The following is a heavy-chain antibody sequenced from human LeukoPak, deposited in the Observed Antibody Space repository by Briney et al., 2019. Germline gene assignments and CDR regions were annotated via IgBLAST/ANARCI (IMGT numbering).Heavy chain of an antibody. J-gene: IGHJ6*03. Sequence: GGSLRLSCAASGFTFTNYGMHWVRQATGKGLEWVSFIWRDGNNRFYAESVKGRFTISRDNSKNMLYLQMDTLRAEDTALYYCAKDPGASVSGFHMDVWGKGTTVIVSS. CDR1: GFTFTNYG. D-gene: IGHD2-8*02. CDR3: AKDPGASVSGFHMDV. CDR2: IWRDGNNR. V-gene: IGHV3-30*02.